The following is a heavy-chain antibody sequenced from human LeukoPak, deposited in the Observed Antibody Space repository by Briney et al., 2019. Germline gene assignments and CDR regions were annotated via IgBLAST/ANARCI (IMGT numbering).Heavy chain of an antibody. CDR3: ARCRDGSGGPTYYFDY. J-gene: IGHJ4*02. D-gene: IGHD3-10*01. Sequence: SETLSLTCTVSGGSISSGGSYWNWIRQHPGKGLEWVGYIYYSGSTYYNPSLKSRVTISVDTSKNQFSLNLSSVTAADTGVYYCARCRDGSGGPTYYFDYWGQGTLVTVSS. V-gene: IGHV4-31*03. CDR2: IYYSGST. CDR1: GGSISSGGSY.